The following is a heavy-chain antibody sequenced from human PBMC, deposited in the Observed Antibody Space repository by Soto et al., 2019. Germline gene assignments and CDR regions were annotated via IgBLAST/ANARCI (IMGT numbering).Heavy chain of an antibody. Sequence: GGSLRISFAASGFTFSSYSMNWVRQAPGKGLEWVSAISGSSGSTYYADSVKGRFTISRDNSKNTLYLQMNSLRAEDTAVYYCAKDELLTGPNWFDPWGQGTLVTVSS. D-gene: IGHD3-9*01. CDR1: GFTFSSYS. J-gene: IGHJ5*02. V-gene: IGHV3-23*01. CDR2: ISGSSGST. CDR3: AKDELLTGPNWFDP.